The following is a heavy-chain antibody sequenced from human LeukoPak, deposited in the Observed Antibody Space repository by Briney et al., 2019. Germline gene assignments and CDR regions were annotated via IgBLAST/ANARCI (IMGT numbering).Heavy chain of an antibody. J-gene: IGHJ4*02. Sequence: LAGGSLRLSCAPSGFTFDDYAMHWVRQAPGKGLEWVSGISWNSGSIGYADSVKGRFTISRDNAKNSLYLQMDSLRAEDTAVYYCARDQGGGTSYWGQGTLVTVSS. V-gene: IGHV3-9*01. CDR2: ISWNSGSI. CDR3: ARDQGGGTSY. CDR1: GFTFDDYA. D-gene: IGHD1-26*01.